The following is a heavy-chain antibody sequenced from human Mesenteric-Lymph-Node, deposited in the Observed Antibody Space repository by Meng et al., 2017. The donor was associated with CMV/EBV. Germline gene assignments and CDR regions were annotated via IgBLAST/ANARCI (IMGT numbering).Heavy chain of an antibody. V-gene: IGHV3-74*01. CDR2: INSDGSST. Sequence: GESLKISCAASGFTFGSYWMHWVRQAPGKGLVWVSRINSDGSSTSYADSVKGRFTISRDNAKNTLYLQMNSLRAEDTAVYYCARVGDIAAAHNFDYWGQGTLVTVSS. D-gene: IGHD6-13*01. J-gene: IGHJ4*02. CDR3: ARVGDIAAAHNFDY. CDR1: GFTFGSYW.